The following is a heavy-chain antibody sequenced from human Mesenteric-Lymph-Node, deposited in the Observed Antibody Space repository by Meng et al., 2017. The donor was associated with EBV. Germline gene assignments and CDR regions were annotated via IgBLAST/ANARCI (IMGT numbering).Heavy chain of an antibody. CDR1: GGSCSGYY. J-gene: IGHJ2*01. V-gene: IGHV4-34*01. Sequence: GQLQQGGGGLVKPSKTLSLTWAVYGGSCSGYYWSWIRQPPGKGLEWIGEINHSGSTNYNPSLKSRVTISVDTSKNQFSLKLSSVTAADTAVYYCARGPNYWYFDLWGRGPLVTVSS. CDR2: INHSGST. CDR3: ARGPNYWYFDL.